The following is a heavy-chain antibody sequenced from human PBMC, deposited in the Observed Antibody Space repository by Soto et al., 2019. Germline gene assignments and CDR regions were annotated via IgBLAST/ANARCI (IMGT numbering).Heavy chain of an antibody. Sequence: SETLSLTCAVSGGSISTYYWSWIRQPPGKGLEWIGYLYNSGSTNYNPSLKSRVAISVDTSKNQFSLELSSVTAADTAVYYCARGDYFTFDYWGQGTLVTVSS. V-gene: IGHV4-59*12. J-gene: IGHJ4*02. CDR1: GGSISTYY. CDR3: ARGDYFTFDY. CDR2: LYNSGST. D-gene: IGHD4-17*01.